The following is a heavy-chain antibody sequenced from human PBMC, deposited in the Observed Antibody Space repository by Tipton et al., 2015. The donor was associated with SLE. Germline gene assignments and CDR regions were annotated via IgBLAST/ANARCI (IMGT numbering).Heavy chain of an antibody. Sequence: QSGAEVKKPGASVKVSCKASGYTFTSYDINWVRQATGQGLEWMGWMNPNSGNTGYAQKFQGRVTMTRNTSISTAYMELSSLRSEDTAVDYCARGIRIAAGTLDYFDYWGQGTLVTVSS. CDR1: GYTFTSYD. CDR2: MNPNSGNT. V-gene: IGHV1-8*02. J-gene: IGHJ4*02. D-gene: IGHD6-13*01. CDR3: ARGIRIAAGTLDYFDY.